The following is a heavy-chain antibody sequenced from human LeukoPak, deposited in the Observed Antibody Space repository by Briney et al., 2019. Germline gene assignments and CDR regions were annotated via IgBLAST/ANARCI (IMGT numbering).Heavy chain of an antibody. J-gene: IGHJ4*02. Sequence: GGSLRLSCAASGFTFNDFAMHWVRQAPGKGLEWVSGINWNSGYIGYADSVKGRFTISRDNAKSSLYLQMNSLRSEDTALYYCAKDRGVGIYYFDSWGQGTLVTVSS. CDR1: GFTFNDFA. V-gene: IGHV3-9*01. CDR3: AKDRGVGIYYFDS. D-gene: IGHD1-26*01. CDR2: INWNSGYI.